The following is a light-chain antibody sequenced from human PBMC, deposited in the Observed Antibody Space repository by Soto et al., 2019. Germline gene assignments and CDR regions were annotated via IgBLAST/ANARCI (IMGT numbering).Light chain of an antibody. Sequence: QSVLTQPPSAPGTPGQRVTISCSGSTSNIGSNTVNCYQQVPGTAPKLLIYSNNQRPSGVPDRFSGSKSGTSASRAISGLQSEDEADDYCAAWDDSLNGYVFGTGTKLTV. CDR2: SNN. V-gene: IGLV1-44*01. J-gene: IGLJ1*01. CDR1: TSNIGSNT. CDR3: AAWDDSLNGYV.